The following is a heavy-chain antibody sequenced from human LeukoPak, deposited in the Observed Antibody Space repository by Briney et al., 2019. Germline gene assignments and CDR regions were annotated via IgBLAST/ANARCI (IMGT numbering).Heavy chain of an antibody. CDR2: ISGSGGST. V-gene: IGHV3-23*01. D-gene: IGHD2-2*01. CDR3: AKITSCNSTSCPLGY. Sequence: QPGGSLRLSCAASGFTFSSYAMSWVRQAPGKGLEWVSAISGSGGSTYYADSVKGRFTISRDNSKNTLYLQMNSLRAEDSAVYYCAKITSCNSTSCPLGYWGQGTLVTVSS. CDR1: GFTFSSYA. J-gene: IGHJ4*02.